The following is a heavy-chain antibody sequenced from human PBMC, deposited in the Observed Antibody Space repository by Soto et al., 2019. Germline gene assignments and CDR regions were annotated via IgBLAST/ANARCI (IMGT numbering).Heavy chain of an antibody. Sequence: EVQLVESGGGLVKPGGSLTLSCAASGFTFSNYTMNWVRQAPGKGLEWVTSISRSSSNIYYADSVKGRFTISRDNAKNAVYLHMNSLRDGDTAVYYCARDLKGAGTNSFYCYGMDVWGQGTTVTVSS. V-gene: IGHV3-21*01. CDR3: ARDLKGAGTNSFYCYGMDV. J-gene: IGHJ6*02. D-gene: IGHD6-19*01. CDR1: GFTFSNYT. CDR2: ISRSSSNI.